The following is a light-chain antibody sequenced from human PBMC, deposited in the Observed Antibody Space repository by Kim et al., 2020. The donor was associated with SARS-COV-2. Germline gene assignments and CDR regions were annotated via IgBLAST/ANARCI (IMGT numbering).Light chain of an antibody. J-gene: IGKJ4*01. CDR2: AAS. CDR3: QQTYSSRLT. CDR1: QSISTS. Sequence: DIQMTQSPSSLSASVGDRVTITCRASQSISTSLNWYQQKPGEAPNILIYAASSLHGGVPSRFSGSGSGTDFTLTINNLQPEDSATYYCQQTYSSRLTFGGGTKVDIK. V-gene: IGKV1-39*01.